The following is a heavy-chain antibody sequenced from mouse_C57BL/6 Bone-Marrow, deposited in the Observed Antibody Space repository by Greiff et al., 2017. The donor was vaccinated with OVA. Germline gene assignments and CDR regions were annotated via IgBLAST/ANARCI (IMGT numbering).Heavy chain of an antibody. CDR3: TRTVPYYSNGQLCY. CDR1: GYTFTDYE. J-gene: IGHJ2*01. V-gene: IGHV1-15*01. CDR2: IDPETGGT. Sequence: QVQLQQSGAELVRPGASVTLSCKASGYTFTDYEMHWVKQTPVHGLEWIGAIDPETGGTAYNQKFKGKAILTADKSSSTAYMELRSLTSEDSAVYYCTRTVPYYSNGQLCYWGQGTTLTVSS. D-gene: IGHD2-5*01.